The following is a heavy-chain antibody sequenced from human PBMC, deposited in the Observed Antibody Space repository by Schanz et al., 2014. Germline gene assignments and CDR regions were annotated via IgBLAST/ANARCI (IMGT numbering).Heavy chain of an antibody. Sequence: QVQLQESGPGLVKPSETLSLTCTVSGVSIGGYYWSWIRQPPGKGLEWIGYIFFSGSTTYNPSFNSRVTISVDMPKTQSARNLSSVPAADTAVYYCARLGVGDKAYYYYGTDVWGQGTTVLVSS. CDR2: IFFSGST. D-gene: IGHD1-26*01. V-gene: IGHV4-59*08. CDR1: GVSIGGYY. CDR3: ARLGVGDKAYYYYGTDV. J-gene: IGHJ6*02.